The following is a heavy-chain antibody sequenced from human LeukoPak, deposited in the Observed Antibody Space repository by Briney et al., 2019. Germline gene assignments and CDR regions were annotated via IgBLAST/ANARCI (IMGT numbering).Heavy chain of an antibody. CDR1: GDTFTNYH. J-gene: IGHJ4*02. CDR3: AREVGGRVDY. Sequence: ASVKVSCKASGDTFTNYHMHWVRQAPGQGLERMGIINPSGYRTSNAQKFQGRLTMTRDTSTITVYMELSSLRSEDTAVYYCAREVGGRVDYWGQGTLVTVSS. CDR2: INPSGYRT. D-gene: IGHD6-19*01. V-gene: IGHV1-46*01.